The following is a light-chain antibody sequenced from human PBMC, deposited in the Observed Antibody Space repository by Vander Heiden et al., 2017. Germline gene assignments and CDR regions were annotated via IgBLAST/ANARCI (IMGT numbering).Light chain of an antibody. V-gene: IGKV1-39*01. Sequence: DIQMTQSPSSLSASVGDRVTITCRASQSISSYLNWYQQKPGKAPKLLIYAASSLQSGVPSRFSGSGSGTDFTLTISSRQPEDFAPYYCQQNDSTLLFTFGHRTKVDIK. CDR2: AAS. CDR1: QSISSY. J-gene: IGKJ3*01. CDR3: QQNDSTLLFT.